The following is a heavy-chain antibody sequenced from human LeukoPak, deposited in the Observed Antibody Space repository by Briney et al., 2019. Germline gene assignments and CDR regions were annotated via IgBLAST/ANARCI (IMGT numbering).Heavy chain of an antibody. D-gene: IGHD3-9*01. Sequence: SVKVSCKASGGTFSSYAISWVRQAPGQGLEWMGGIIPIFGTANYAQKFQGRVTITADESTSTAYMELSSLRSEDTAVYYCARDPIVLRYFDWPNWFDPWGQGTLVTVSS. CDR3: ARDPIVLRYFDWPNWFDP. CDR2: IIPIFGTA. CDR1: GGTFSSYA. J-gene: IGHJ5*02. V-gene: IGHV1-69*13.